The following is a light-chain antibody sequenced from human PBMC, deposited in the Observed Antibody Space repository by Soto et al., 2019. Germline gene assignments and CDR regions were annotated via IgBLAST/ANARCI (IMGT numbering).Light chain of an antibody. CDR1: SSNIGAGYD. CDR2: GNS. J-gene: IGLJ3*02. Sequence: HSVLTQPPSVSGAPGQRVTISCTGSSSNIGAGYDVHWYQQLPGTAPKLLIYGNSNRPSGVPDRFSGSKSGTSASLAITGLQAEDEADYYCQSYDSSLSALFGGGTK. V-gene: IGLV1-40*01. CDR3: QSYDSSLSAL.